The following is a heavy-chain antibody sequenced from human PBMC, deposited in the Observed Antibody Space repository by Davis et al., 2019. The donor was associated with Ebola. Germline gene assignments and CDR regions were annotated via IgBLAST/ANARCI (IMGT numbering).Heavy chain of an antibody. D-gene: IGHD2-2*02. CDR1: GGYISSYY. V-gene: IGHV4-59*01. CDR2: IYYSGST. Sequence: PSETLSLTCTVSGGYISSYYWSWIRQPPGKGLEWIGYIYYSGSTNYNPSLKSRVAISVDTSKNQFSLKLRSVTAADTAVYYCARSPCSSTSCYIDYHYYYYMDVWGKGTTVTVSS. CDR3: ARSPCSSTSCYIDYHYYYYMDV. J-gene: IGHJ6*03.